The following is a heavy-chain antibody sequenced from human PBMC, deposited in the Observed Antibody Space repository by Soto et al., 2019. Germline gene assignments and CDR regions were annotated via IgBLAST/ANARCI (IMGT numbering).Heavy chain of an antibody. CDR3: ASLTSWSQEYYYGMDV. CDR1: GFTFGDFG. CDR2: IRSKGYGGTT. V-gene: IGHV3-49*03. D-gene: IGHD2-2*01. Sequence: PGGSLRLSCTGSGFTFGDFGMSWFRQAPGKGLEWLSFIRSKGYGGTTESAASVRGRFITSRDDSKSIAYLQMNSLETEDTAVYYCASLTSWSQEYYYGMDVWGQGTTVTVSS. J-gene: IGHJ6*02.